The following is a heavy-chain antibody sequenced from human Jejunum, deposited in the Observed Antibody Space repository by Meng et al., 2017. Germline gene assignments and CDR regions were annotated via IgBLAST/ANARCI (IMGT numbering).Heavy chain of an antibody. V-gene: IGHV3-7*01. CDR1: EFTLSSYW. CDR2: IDPAGNEN. J-gene: IGHJ6*02. D-gene: IGHD1-1*01. Sequence: GESLKISCAASEFTLSSYWMSWVRQAPGKGLEWVANIDPAGNENDYVDSVKGRFTISRDNAKSLVYLQMNSLKGEDTAVYYCARLIVSSKNWKGDRVWTHYYYGMDVWGQGTTVTVSS. CDR3: ARLIVSSKNWKGDRVWTHYYYGMDV.